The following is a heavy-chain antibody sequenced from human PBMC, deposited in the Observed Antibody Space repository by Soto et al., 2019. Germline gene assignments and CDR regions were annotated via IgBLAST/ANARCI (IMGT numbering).Heavy chain of an antibody. D-gene: IGHD2-2*02. CDR1: GFTFSNFS. CDR2: ISSRSDI. J-gene: IGHJ6*02. V-gene: IGHV3-21*01. CDR3: AREYTAWPLAYGLDV. Sequence: GGSLRLSCVGSGFTFSNFSINWVRQAPGKGLEWVSSISSRSDIYYADSVKGRFTISRDNAKNSVSLQMNSLRAEDTAVYYCAREYTAWPLAYGLDVWGQGTTVTVS.